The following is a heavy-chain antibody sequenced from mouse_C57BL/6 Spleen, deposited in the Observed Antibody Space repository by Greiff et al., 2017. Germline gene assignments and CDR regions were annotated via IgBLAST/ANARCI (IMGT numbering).Heavy chain of an antibody. Sequence: VQLQQPGAELVMPGASVKLSCKASGYTFTSYWMHWVKQRPGQGLEWIGEIDPSDIYTNYNQKFKGKSTVTVDKSSSTAYMQLSSLTSEDSAVYYCARDYGSSTWYFDVWGTGTTVTVSS. J-gene: IGHJ1*03. V-gene: IGHV1-69*01. CDR2: IDPSDIYT. D-gene: IGHD1-1*01. CDR3: ARDYGSSTWYFDV. CDR1: GYTFTSYW.